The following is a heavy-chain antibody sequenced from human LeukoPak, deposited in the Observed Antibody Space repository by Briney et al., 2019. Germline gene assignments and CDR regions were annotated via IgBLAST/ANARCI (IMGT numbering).Heavy chain of an antibody. D-gene: IGHD5-24*01. CDR1: GFTLSDAW. CDR3: TRMGRYDY. V-gene: IGHV3-15*01. CDR2: IKSSADGGTI. Sequence: PGGSLRLSCGVSGFTLSDAWMNWVRRAPGKGLEWIGRIKSSADGGTIDYAAPVKGRFTISRDESKDILFLQMNSLKSEDTAVYYCTRMGRYDYWGRGTLVTVSS. J-gene: IGHJ4*02.